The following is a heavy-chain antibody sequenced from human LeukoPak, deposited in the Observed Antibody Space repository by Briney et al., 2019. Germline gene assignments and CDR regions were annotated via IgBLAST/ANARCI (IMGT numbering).Heavy chain of an antibody. V-gene: IGHV4-30-4*01. CDR2: IYYSGST. CDR3: ARGFRERYYFDY. Sequence: PSQTLSLTCTVSGDSISSGDYYWSWIRQPPGKGLEWIGYIYYSGSTYYNPSLKSRPTISIDTSKNQFSLKLSSVTAADTAVYYCARGFRERYYFDYWGQGTLVTVSS. D-gene: IGHD1-1*01. J-gene: IGHJ4*02. CDR1: GDSISSGDYY.